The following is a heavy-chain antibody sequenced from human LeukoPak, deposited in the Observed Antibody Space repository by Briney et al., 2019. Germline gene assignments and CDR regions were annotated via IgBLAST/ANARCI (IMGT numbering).Heavy chain of an antibody. CDR2: MNPNSGNT. CDR3: ARANSMAYADYYYYGMDV. V-gene: IGHV1-8*01. D-gene: IGHD2/OR15-2a*01. Sequence: ASVKVSCKASGYTFTSYDINWVRQATGQGLEWMGWMNPNSGNTGYAQKFQGRVTMTRNTSISTAYMELSSLRSEDTAVYYCARANSMAYADYYYYGMDVWGQGTTVTVSS. J-gene: IGHJ6*02. CDR1: GYTFTSYD.